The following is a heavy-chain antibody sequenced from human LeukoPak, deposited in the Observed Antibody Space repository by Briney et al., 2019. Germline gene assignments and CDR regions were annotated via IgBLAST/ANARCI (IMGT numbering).Heavy chain of an antibody. D-gene: IGHD3-3*01. J-gene: IGHJ4*02. CDR2: IYTSGST. CDR1: GGSISSGSYY. CDR3: ARDTRFLEWLLPFDY. V-gene: IGHV4-61*02. Sequence: PSETLSLTCTVSGGSISSGSYYWSWIRQPAGKGLEWIGRIYTSGSTNYNPSLKSRVTISVDTSKNQFSLKLSSVTAADTAVYYCARDTRFLEWLLPFDYWGQGTLVTVSS.